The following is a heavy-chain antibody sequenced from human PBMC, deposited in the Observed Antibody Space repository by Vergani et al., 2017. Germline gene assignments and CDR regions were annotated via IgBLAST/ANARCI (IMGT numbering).Heavy chain of an antibody. CDR1: GGSFTSYH. V-gene: IGHV4-34*01. D-gene: IGHD4-11*01. CDR3: ARVNIVTSGHLYYYYYMDV. Sequence: QVQLQQWGGGLLKPSETLSLTCVVNGGSFTSYHWTWIRQSPGEGLEWVGDIDHTGRPDYNPSLKSRLTMSVDKSRNQFSLTLNSVTATDTAIYFCARVNIVTSGHLYYYYYMDVWGQGTVVTVS. J-gene: IGHJ6*03. CDR2: IDHTGRP.